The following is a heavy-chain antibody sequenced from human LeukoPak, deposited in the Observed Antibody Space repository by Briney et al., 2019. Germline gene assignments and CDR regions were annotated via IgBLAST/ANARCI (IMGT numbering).Heavy chain of an antibody. CDR3: ARGVRFLEWLSLNY. CDR1: GGSISSYY. Sequence: SETLSLTCTVSGGSISSYYWSWIRQPAGKGLEWIGRIYTSGSTNYNPSLKSRVTMSVDTSKNQFSLKLSSVTAADTAVYYCARGVRFLEWLSLNYWGQGTLVTVSS. V-gene: IGHV4-4*07. J-gene: IGHJ4*02. CDR2: IYTSGST. D-gene: IGHD3-3*01.